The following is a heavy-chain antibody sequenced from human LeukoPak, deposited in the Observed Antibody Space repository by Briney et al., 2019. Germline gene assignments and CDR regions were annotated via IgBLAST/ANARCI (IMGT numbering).Heavy chain of an antibody. Sequence: ASVKVSCKASGYTFTSYGISWVRQAPGQGLEWMGWISAYNGNTNYAQKLQGRGTMTTDTSTSTAYMELRSLRSDDTAVYYCARDRGTIFGVVIIPGYFDYWGQGTLVTVSS. D-gene: IGHD3-3*01. CDR3: ARDRGTIFGVVIIPGYFDY. V-gene: IGHV1-18*01. CDR2: ISAYNGNT. J-gene: IGHJ4*02. CDR1: GYTFTSYG.